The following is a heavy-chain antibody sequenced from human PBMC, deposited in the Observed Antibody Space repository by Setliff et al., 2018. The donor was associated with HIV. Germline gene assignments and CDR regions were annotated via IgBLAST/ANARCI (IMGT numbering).Heavy chain of an antibody. D-gene: IGHD2-8*01. V-gene: IGHV4-31*03. CDR1: GGLITNDGYY. J-gene: IGHJ6*03. CDR3: AGEIAPAARLPNVGGPPPPGYYHYMDV. Sequence: SETLSLTCTVSGGLITNDGYYWTWIRQHPEKGLEWIGYIYFNGKTYYNPSLKSRVTMSVDTSTNQFSLDLTSVTAADTAVYFCAGEIAPAARLPNVGGPPPPGYYHYMDVWGKGTTVTVSS. CDR2: IYFNGKT.